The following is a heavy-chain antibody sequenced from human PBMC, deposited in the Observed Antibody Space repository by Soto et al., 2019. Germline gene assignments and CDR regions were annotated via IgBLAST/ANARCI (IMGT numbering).Heavy chain of an antibody. CDR3: ARGRIAARLLNYYFDY. J-gene: IGHJ4*02. V-gene: IGHV4-34*01. D-gene: IGHD6-6*01. Sequence: PSETLSLTCAVYGGSFSGYYWSWIRQPPGKGLEWIGEINHSGSTNYNPSLKSRVTISVDTSKNQFSLKLSSVTAADTAVYYCARGRIAARLLNYYFDYWGQGTLVTVSS. CDR1: GGSFSGYY. CDR2: INHSGST.